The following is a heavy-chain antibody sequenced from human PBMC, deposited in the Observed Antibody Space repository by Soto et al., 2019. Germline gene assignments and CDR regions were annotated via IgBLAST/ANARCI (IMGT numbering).Heavy chain of an antibody. CDR3: ARDYYDFWSGIHYYSYGMDV. V-gene: IGHV3-21*01. CDR1: GFTFSSYS. CDR2: ISSSSSYI. J-gene: IGHJ6*02. Sequence: PGGSRRLSCAAAGFTFSSYSMNWVRQSPGKALEGVSSISSSSSYIYYADSVKGRCTSPRDNAKNPLNLQMNSLRAEEPAVYYCARDYYDFWSGIHYYSYGMDVWGQGTPVTVSS. D-gene: IGHD3-3*01.